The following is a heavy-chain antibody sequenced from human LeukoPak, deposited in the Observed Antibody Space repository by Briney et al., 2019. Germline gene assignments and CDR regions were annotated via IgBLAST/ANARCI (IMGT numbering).Heavy chain of an antibody. J-gene: IGHJ4*02. CDR2: INPNSGGT. CDR3: ARDPSDSSSWYFN. D-gene: IGHD6-13*01. CDR1: GYTFTGYY. Sequence: ASVKVSCKASGYTFTGYYMHWVRQAPGQGLEWMGWINPNSGGTNYAQKFQGRVTMTRDTSISTAYMEPSRLRSDDTAVYYCARDPSDSSSWYFNWGQGTLVTVSS. V-gene: IGHV1-2*02.